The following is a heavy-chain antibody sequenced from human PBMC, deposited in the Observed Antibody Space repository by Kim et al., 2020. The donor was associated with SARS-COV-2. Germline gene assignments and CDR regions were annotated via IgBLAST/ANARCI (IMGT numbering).Heavy chain of an antibody. CDR3: ARGLTAASGFDY. CDR2: IYYSGST. Sequence: SETLSLTCTVSGGSISSYYWSWIRQPPGKGLEWIGYIYYSGSTNYNPSLKSRVTISVDTSKNQFSLKLSSVTAADTAVYYCARGLTAASGFDYWGQGTLVTVSS. CDR1: GGSISSYY. J-gene: IGHJ4*02. V-gene: IGHV4-59*01. D-gene: IGHD6-13*01.